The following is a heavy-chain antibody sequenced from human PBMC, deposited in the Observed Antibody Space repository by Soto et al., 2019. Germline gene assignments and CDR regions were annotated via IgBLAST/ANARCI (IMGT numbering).Heavy chain of an antibody. D-gene: IGHD2-8*02. Sequence: SGGSLRLSCAASGFTVSSNYMSWVRQAPGKGLEWVSVIYSGGSTYYADSVKGRFSISRDNSENTLYLQMNSLRAEDTAVYYCARRFTGPGHFDYWGQGTLVTVSS. CDR2: IYSGGST. CDR1: GFTVSSNY. J-gene: IGHJ4*02. V-gene: IGHV3-66*01. CDR3: ARRFTGPGHFDY.